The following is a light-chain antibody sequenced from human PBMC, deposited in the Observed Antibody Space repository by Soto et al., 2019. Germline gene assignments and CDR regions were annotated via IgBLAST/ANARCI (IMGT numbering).Light chain of an antibody. CDR3: QQSESTSWT. CDR2: AAS. V-gene: IGKV1-39*01. CDR1: QTINSY. Sequence: DIQMTQSPSSLSASVGDAVTITCRASQTINSYLNWYQQKPGKAPKLLIYAASTLQSGVPSRFSGSGSGTDFTLTISSLRPEDFATYYCQQSESTSWTFGQGTKVDIK. J-gene: IGKJ1*01.